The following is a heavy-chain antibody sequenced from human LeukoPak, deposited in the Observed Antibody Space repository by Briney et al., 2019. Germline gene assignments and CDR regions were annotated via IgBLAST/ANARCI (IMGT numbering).Heavy chain of an antibody. D-gene: IGHD2-21*01. CDR3: TRDDPAYCGGDCYSKKDY. J-gene: IGHJ4*02. CDR2: ISGSGGST. Sequence: GGSLRLSCAASGFTFSSYAMSWVRQAPGKGLEWVSAISGSGGSTYYADSVKGRFTISRDNSKNTLYLQMNSLKTEDTAVYYCTRDDPAYCGGDCYSKKDYWGQGTLVTVSS. CDR1: GFTFSSYA. V-gene: IGHV3-23*01.